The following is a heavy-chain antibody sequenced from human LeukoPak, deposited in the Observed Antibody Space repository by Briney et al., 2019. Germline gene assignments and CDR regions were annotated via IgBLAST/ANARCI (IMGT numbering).Heavy chain of an antibody. CDR3: ARDSRGNYYDSTSYYCYFDY. CDR2: IYSGGST. D-gene: IGHD3-22*01. V-gene: IGHV3-66*01. CDR1: GFTVSSNY. J-gene: IGHJ4*02. Sequence: PGGSLRLSCAASGFTVSSNYMSWVRQAPGKGLEWVSVIYSGGSTYYTDSVKGRFTISRDNSKNTLYLQMNSLRAEDTAVYYCARDSRGNYYDSTSYYCYFDYWGQGTLVTVSS.